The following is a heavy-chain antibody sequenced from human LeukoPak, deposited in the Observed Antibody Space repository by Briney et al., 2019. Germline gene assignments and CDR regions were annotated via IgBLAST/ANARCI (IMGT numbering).Heavy chain of an antibody. Sequence: GGSLRLSCAASGFTFSSYSMNWVRQAPGKGLEWVSSISSSSSYIYYADSVKGRFTISRDNAKNSLYLQMNSLRAEDTAVYYCARDFTIFGVVNEAAWFDYWGQGTLVTVSS. V-gene: IGHV3-21*01. J-gene: IGHJ4*02. CDR2: ISSSSSYI. CDR1: GFTFSSYS. CDR3: ARDFTIFGVVNEAAWFDY. D-gene: IGHD3-3*01.